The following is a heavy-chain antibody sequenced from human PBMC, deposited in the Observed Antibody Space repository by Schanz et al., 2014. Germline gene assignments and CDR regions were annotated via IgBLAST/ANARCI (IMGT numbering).Heavy chain of an antibody. CDR1: GFTFKNFG. J-gene: IGHJ4*02. CDR3: VKEGTVVSGSPRDY. D-gene: IGHD3-10*01. V-gene: IGHV3-30*19. Sequence: QVQLVESGGGVVQPGGSLRLSCEASGFTFKNFGMHWVRQTPGKGLEWMAFISYDGNNQYYTDSVKGRFTISRDNSKNTLDLQMSSLRADDTAVYYCVKEGTVVSGSPRDYWGQGTLVTVSS. CDR2: ISYDGNNQ.